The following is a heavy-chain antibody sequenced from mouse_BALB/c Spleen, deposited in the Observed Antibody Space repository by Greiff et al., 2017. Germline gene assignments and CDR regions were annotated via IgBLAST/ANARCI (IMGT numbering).Heavy chain of an antibody. V-gene: IGHV7-3*02. Sequence: DVKLVESGGGLVQPGGSLRLSCATSGFTFTDYYMSWVRQPPGKALEWLGFIRNKANGYTTEYSASVKGRFTISRDNSQSILYLQMNTLRAEDSATYYCARDGRSSYVYAMDYWGQGTSVTVSS. J-gene: IGHJ4*01. CDR1: GFTFTDYY. D-gene: IGHD1-1*01. CDR3: ARDGRSSYVYAMDY. CDR2: IRNKANGYTT.